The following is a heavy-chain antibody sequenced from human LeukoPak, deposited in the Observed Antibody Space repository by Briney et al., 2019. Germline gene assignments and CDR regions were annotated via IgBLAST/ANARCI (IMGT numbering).Heavy chain of an antibody. Sequence: PGGSLRLSCAASGFTFSSYEMNWVRQAPGKGLEWVSYISTSSSYIYYADSVKGRFTISRDNAKNSLYLQMNSLRAEDTAVYYCARGPYSSGWYPFDYWGQGTLVTVSS. V-gene: IGHV3-21*05. J-gene: IGHJ4*02. CDR2: ISTSSSYI. CDR1: GFTFSSYE. D-gene: IGHD6-19*01. CDR3: ARGPYSSGWYPFDY.